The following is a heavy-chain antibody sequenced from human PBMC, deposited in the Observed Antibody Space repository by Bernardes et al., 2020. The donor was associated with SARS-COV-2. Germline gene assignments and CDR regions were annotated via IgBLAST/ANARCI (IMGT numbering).Heavy chain of an antibody. D-gene: IGHD2-2*01. Sequence: ASVKVSCKASGYTFNSYGITWVRQAPGQGPEWMGWISTYNGNTMYAQNFKGRVTLTTDTSTGTAFMELRSLKSNDTAMYYCARDRGPVIPSALSTWGQGTLVTVAS. CDR2: ISTYNGNT. CDR3: ARDRGPVIPSALST. CDR1: GYTFNSYG. V-gene: IGHV1-18*01. J-gene: IGHJ5*02.